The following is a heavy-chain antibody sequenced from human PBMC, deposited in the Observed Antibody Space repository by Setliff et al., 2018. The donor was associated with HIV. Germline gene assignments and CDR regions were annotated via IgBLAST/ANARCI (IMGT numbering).Heavy chain of an antibody. D-gene: IGHD3-10*01. J-gene: IGHJ3*02. V-gene: IGHV2-26*01. CDR2: IFPNDEK. CDR3: ASTYPITMVRGVTGYGAFDI. Sequence: SGPTLVNPTETLTLTCTVSGFSLSNTRMGVSWIRQPPGKALEWLAHIFPNDEKSHSASLKGRFTISRDNAKNSLYLQMNSLRAEDTAVYYCASTYPITMVRGVTGYGAFDIWGQGTMVTDSS. CDR1: GFSLSNTRMG.